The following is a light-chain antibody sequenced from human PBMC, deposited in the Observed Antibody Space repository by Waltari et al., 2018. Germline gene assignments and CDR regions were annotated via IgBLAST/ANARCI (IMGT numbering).Light chain of an antibody. CDR1: SSDVGAYNY. Sequence: QSALTQPPSASGSPGQSVTISCTGTSSDVGAYNYVSWYQQHPDKAPQLMVFEVSQRPSGGPERFSGSKSGNTASLAVSGLQAEDEADYYCFSYAGSNNLVFGGGTKLTVL. V-gene: IGLV2-8*01. CDR3: FSYAGSNNLV. J-gene: IGLJ2*01. CDR2: EVS.